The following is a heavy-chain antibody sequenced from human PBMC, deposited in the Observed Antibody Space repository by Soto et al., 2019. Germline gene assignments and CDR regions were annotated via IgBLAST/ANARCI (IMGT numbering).Heavy chain of an antibody. CDR1: GFTFSSSR. D-gene: IGHD3-10*01. J-gene: IGHJ4*02. CDR3: ARDGITMIRGITVFDF. V-gene: IGHV3-21*01. Sequence: GGSLRLSCVASGFTFSSSRMNWVRQAPGKGLEWVSFISSSSDYMYYADSVKGRFTVSGDNAKNSLYLQMDSLRAEDTAVYYCARDGITMIRGITVFDFWGQGTLVTVSS. CDR2: ISSSSDYM.